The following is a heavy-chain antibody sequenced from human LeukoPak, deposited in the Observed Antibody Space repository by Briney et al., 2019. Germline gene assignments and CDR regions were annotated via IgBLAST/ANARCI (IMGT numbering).Heavy chain of an antibody. CDR3: ARHSNYYDSP. V-gene: IGHV4-59*08. D-gene: IGHD3-22*01. Sequence: SETLSLTCTVSGGSISSYYWSWIRQPPGKGLEWIGYIYYSGSINYNPSLKSRVTISVDTSKNQFSLKLSSVTAADTAVYYCARHSNYYDSPWGQGTLVTVSS. CDR2: IYYSGSI. CDR1: GGSISSYY. J-gene: IGHJ5*02.